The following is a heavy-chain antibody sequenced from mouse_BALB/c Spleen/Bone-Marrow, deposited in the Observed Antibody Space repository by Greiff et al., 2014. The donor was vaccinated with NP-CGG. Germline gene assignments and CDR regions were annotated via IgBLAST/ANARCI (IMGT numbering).Heavy chain of an antibody. Sequence: EVQRVESGTVLARPGAAVKMSCEASGYTFSNYWMHWVKQRPGQGLEWIGTIYPGNSDTTYNQKFKGKAKLTAVTSTSTAYMDLSSLTNEDSAVYYCTTLARTNFDYWGQGTTLTVSS. CDR3: TTLARTNFDY. J-gene: IGHJ2*01. CDR1: GYTFSNYW. D-gene: IGHD3-1*01. CDR2: IYPGNSDT. V-gene: IGHV1-5*01.